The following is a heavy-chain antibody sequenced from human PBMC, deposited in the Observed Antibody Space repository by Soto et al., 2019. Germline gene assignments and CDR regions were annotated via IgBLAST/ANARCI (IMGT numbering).Heavy chain of an antibody. Sequence: SGPTLVNPTETLTLTCTFSGFSLTSPGMCVSWIRQPPGKALEWLALIERDDDDKYYSTSPKTRLTISKDTRRNQAVLTMANMDPADSGTYYCARSIRGPRRFNGMDVWGQGTTVTVSS. CDR2: IERDDDDK. J-gene: IGHJ6*02. V-gene: IGHV2-70*13. D-gene: IGHD1-20*01. CDR1: GFSLTSPGMC. CDR3: ARSIRGPRRFNGMDV.